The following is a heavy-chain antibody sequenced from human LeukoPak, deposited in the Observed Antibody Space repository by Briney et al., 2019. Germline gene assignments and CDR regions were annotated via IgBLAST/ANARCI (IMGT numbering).Heavy chain of an antibody. D-gene: IGHD3-10*01. CDR1: GGSISSYY. Sequence: SETLSLTCTVSGGSISSYYWSWIRQPAGKGLEWIGRIYTSGSTNYNPSLKSRVTMSVDTSKNQFSLKLSSVTAADTAVYYCARDSITMVRGVIISYHYGMDVWGQGTTVTVSS. J-gene: IGHJ6*02. CDR2: IYTSGST. V-gene: IGHV4-4*07. CDR3: ARDSITMVRGVIISYHYGMDV.